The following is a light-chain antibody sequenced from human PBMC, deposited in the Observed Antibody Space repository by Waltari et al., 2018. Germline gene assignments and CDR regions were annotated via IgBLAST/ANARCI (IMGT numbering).Light chain of an antibody. CDR2: DVS. J-gene: IGLJ3*02. CDR1: SSYVGGYND. Sequence: QSALTQPASVSGSPGQSITISCTGTSSYVGGYNDVSWYQQHPGKAPKLMIFDVSKRPSGVSYRFSGSKDGNTASLTISGLQAEDEADYYCSSYTSSSTWVFGGGTKLTVL. CDR3: SSYTSSSTWV. V-gene: IGLV2-14*03.